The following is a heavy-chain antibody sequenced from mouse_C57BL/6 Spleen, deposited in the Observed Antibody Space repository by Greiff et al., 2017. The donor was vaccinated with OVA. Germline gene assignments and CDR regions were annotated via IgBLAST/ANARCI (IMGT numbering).Heavy chain of an antibody. Sequence: EVKLVESGGGLVKPGGSLKLSCAASGFTFSSYAMSWVRQTPEKRLEWVATISDGGSYTYYPDNVKGRFTISRDNAKNNLYLQMSHLKSEDTAMYYCARVITTVVATSRYWYFDVWGTGTTVTVSS. V-gene: IGHV5-4*03. CDR1: GFTFSSYA. CDR3: ARVITTVVATSRYWYFDV. D-gene: IGHD1-1*01. J-gene: IGHJ1*03. CDR2: ISDGGSYT.